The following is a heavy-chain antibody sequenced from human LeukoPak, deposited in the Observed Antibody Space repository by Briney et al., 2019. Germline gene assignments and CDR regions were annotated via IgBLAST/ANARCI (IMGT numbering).Heavy chain of an antibody. Sequence: TTSETLSLTCAVYGGSFSGYYWSWIRQPPGKGLEWIGRIYTSGSTNYNPSLKSRVTMSVDTSKNQFSLKLSSVTAADTGVYYCARDGGVRGVNWFDPWGQGTLVTVSS. CDR2: IYTSGST. CDR1: GGSFSGYY. CDR3: ARDGGVRGVNWFDP. D-gene: IGHD3-10*01. V-gene: IGHV4-59*10. J-gene: IGHJ5*02.